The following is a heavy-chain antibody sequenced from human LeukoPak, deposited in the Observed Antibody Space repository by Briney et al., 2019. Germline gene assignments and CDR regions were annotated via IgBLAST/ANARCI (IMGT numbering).Heavy chain of an antibody. CDR3: ARGLASGSYRGDDSFDM. J-gene: IGHJ3*02. D-gene: IGHD1-26*01. V-gene: IGHV3-66*01. CDR2: IYTGGNT. CDR1: GFTVSGNY. Sequence: GGSLRLSCAASGFTVSGNYMSWVRQAPGRGLEGVSVIYTGGNTYYADSVKGRFTISRDSSKNTLYLQMNSLRGEDTAVYYCARGLASGSYRGDDSFDMWGQGTMVTVSS.